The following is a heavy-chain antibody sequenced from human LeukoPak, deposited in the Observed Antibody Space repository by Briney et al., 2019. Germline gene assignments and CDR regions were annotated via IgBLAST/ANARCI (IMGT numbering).Heavy chain of an antibody. D-gene: IGHD2-15*01. CDR1: GFTFSSYG. J-gene: IGHJ6*03. CDR3: AKDSGDYYYYYVDV. Sequence: GSLRLSCAASGFTFSSYGMHWVRQAPGKGLEWVAVISYDGSNKYYADSVKGRFTISRDNSKNTLYLQMNSLRAEDTAVYYCAKDSGDYYYYYVDVWGKGTTVTVSS. V-gene: IGHV3-30*18. CDR2: ISYDGSNK.